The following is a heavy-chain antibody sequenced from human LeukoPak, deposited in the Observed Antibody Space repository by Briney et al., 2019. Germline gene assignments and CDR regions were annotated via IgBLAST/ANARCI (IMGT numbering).Heavy chain of an antibody. J-gene: IGHJ4*02. Sequence: SETLSLTCTVSGDSISSYYWGWIRQPPGKGLEWIGNIYYSGSTYYNPSLKSRVTISVDTSKNQFSLKLSSVTAADTAVYYCARRDRTVSFDYWGQGTLVTVSS. V-gene: IGHV4-39*01. CDR2: IYYSGST. CDR1: GDSISSYY. D-gene: IGHD3/OR15-3a*01. CDR3: ARRDRTVSFDY.